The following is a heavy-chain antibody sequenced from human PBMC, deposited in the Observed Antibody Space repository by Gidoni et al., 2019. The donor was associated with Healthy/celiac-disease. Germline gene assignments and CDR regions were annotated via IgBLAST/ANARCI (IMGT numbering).Heavy chain of an antibody. CDR3: ARDPLGYCSSTSSRYSGYDCPLSGVDY. J-gene: IGHJ4*02. CDR1: GFTFSSYS. D-gene: IGHD2-2*01. CDR2: ISSSSSYI. V-gene: IGHV3-21*01. Sequence: EVQLVESGGGLVKPGGSLRLSCAASGFTFSSYSMNWVRQAPGKGLEWVSSISSSSSYIYYADSVKGRFTISRDNAKNSLYLQMNRLGAEDTAVYYCARDPLGYCSSTSSRYSGYDCPLSGVDYWGQGTLVTVSS.